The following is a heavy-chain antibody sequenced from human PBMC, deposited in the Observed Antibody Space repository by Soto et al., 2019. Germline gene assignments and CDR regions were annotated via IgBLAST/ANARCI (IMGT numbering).Heavy chain of an antibody. CDR1: GFSLSNARMG. D-gene: IGHD3-22*01. CDR2: IFSNDEK. V-gene: IGHV2-26*01. J-gene: IGHJ4*02. CDR3: ARSAWDYYDSSGYYYFDY. Sequence: QVTLKESGPVLVKPTETLTLTCTVSGFSLSNARMGVSWILQPQGKALEWLAHIFSNDEKSYSTSLKSRLTISKDTSKSQVVLTMTNMDPVDTATYYCARSAWDYYDSSGYYYFDYWGQGTLVTVSS.